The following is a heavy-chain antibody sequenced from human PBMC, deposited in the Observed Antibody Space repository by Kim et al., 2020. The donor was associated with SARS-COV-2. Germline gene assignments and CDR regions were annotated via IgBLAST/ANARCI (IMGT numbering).Heavy chain of an antibody. CDR3: ARILKITMVRGVMGY. V-gene: IGHV1-8*01. J-gene: IGHJ4*02. D-gene: IGHD3-10*01. Sequence: QKFQRRVTMTRNTSISTAYMELSSLRSEDTAVYYCARILKITMVRGVMGYWGQGTLVTVSS.